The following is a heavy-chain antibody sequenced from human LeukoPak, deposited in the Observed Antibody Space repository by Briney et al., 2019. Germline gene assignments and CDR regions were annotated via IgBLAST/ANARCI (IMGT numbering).Heavy chain of an antibody. CDR2: ISYDGSNK. Sequence: GRSLRLSCAASGFIFSSYAMHWVRQAPGKGLEWVAVISYDGSNKYYADSVKGRFTISRDNSKNTLYLQMNSLRAEDTAVYYCASSSSDRDYYYGMDVWGQGTTVTVSS. CDR3: ASSSSDRDYYYGMDV. V-gene: IGHV3-30-3*01. CDR1: GFIFSSYA. J-gene: IGHJ6*02. D-gene: IGHD6-19*01.